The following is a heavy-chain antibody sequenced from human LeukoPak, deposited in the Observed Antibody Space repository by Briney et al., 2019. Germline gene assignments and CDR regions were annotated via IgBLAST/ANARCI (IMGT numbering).Heavy chain of an antibody. J-gene: IGHJ3*02. CDR2: IGTAGDT. Sequence: GGSLRLSCATCGFAFSSYDMHWVRQATGKGLEWVSAIGTAGDTYYPGSVKGRFTISRENAKNSLYLQMNSLRAGDTAVYYCARAYRGYYGSGSYYNDAFNIWGQGTMVTVSS. CDR1: GFAFSSYD. V-gene: IGHV3-13*04. D-gene: IGHD3-10*01. CDR3: ARAYRGYYGSGSYYNDAFNI.